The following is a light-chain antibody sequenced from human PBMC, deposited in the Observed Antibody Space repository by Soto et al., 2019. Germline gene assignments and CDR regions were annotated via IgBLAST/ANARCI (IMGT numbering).Light chain of an antibody. V-gene: IGKV3-15*01. Sequence: EIVVTKSATTLSVSPAERSTLSCRASQSVSSKLAWYQQKPGQAPRLLIYGASTRATGIPARFSGSGSGTEFTLTISSLQSEDFAVYYCQQYNNSPRTFGQGTKVDIK. J-gene: IGKJ1*01. CDR2: GAS. CDR3: QQYNNSPRT. CDR1: QSVSSK.